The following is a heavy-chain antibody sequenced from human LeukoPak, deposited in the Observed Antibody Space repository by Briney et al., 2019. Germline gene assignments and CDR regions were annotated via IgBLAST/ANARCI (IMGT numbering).Heavy chain of an antibody. CDR3: ARDVAGIYTFDY. CDR2: ISSSSSYI. Sequence: PGGSLRLSCAASGFTFSNYSMNWVRQAPGKGLEWVSSISSSSSYIYYADSVKGRFTISRDNAKNSLYLQMNSLRAEDTAVYYCARDVAGIYTFDYWGQGTLVTVSS. CDR1: GFTFSNYS. J-gene: IGHJ4*02. V-gene: IGHV3-21*01.